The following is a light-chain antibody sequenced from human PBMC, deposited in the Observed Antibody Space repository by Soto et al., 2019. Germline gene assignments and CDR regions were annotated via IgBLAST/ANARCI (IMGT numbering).Light chain of an antibody. V-gene: IGKV1-17*03. Sequence: DIQLTQSPSAMAASVGDRVTITCRASQDIRNYLVWFQQRPGKVPKRLISAASNLKGEDPSKFSCSGSGTEFALTISSLQPEDFATHYCLQHNTYPPTFGQGTKVDIK. CDR3: LQHNTYPPT. J-gene: IGKJ1*01. CDR2: AAS. CDR1: QDIRNY.